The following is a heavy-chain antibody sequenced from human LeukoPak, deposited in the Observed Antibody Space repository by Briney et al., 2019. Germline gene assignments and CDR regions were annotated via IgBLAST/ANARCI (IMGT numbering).Heavy chain of an antibody. V-gene: IGHV3-30-3*01. CDR2: ISYDGSNK. CDR3: ARVKGSSWRVAKYNWFDP. Sequence: GRSLRLSCAASGFTFSSYAMHWVRQAPGKGLEWVAVISYDGSNKYYADSVKGRFTISRDNSKNTLYLQMNSLRAEDTAVYYCARVKGSSWRVAKYNWFDPWGQGTLVTVSS. J-gene: IGHJ5*02. D-gene: IGHD6-13*01. CDR1: GFTFSSYA.